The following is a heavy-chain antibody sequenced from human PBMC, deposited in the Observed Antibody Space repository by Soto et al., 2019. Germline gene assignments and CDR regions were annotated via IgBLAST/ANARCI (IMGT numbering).Heavy chain of an antibody. J-gene: IGHJ4*02. D-gene: IGHD1-7*01. Sequence: QVQLVESGGGVVQPGRSLRLSCAASGFTFSSYGMHWVRQAPGKGLEWVAVISYDGSNKYYADSVKGRFTISRDNSKNTLYLQMNSLRAEDTAVYYCAGEGITGTFFDYWGQGTLVTVSS. CDR1: GFTFSSYG. CDR3: AGEGITGTFFDY. CDR2: ISYDGSNK. V-gene: IGHV3-30*03.